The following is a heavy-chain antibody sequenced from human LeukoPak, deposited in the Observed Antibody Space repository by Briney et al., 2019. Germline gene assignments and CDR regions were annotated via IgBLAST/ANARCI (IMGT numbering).Heavy chain of an antibody. D-gene: IGHD3-9*01. CDR2: ISGSGGST. CDR1: GFTFSSYG. V-gene: IGHV3-23*01. J-gene: IGHJ4*02. CDR3: AKDRVPLTGYTLDY. Sequence: GGSLRLSCAASGFTFSSYGMSWVRQAPGKGLEWVSAISGSGGSTYYADSVKGRFTISRDNSKNTLYLQMNSPRAEDTAVYYCAKDRVPLTGYTLDYWGQGTLVTVSS.